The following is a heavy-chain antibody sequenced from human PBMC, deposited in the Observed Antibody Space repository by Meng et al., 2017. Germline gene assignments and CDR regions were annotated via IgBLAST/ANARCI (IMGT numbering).Heavy chain of an antibody. V-gene: IGHV2-5*02. Sequence: HMPLKESVPTLWKPTQTLTLTCSFSGCSRSTSRGGVGWIRQPPGKALEWLALIYWDDDKRYSPSLKSRLTITKNTSKNQVVPTMTNMDPVDTATYYCAHRQDSSYDYWGQGTLVTVSS. CDR2: IYWDDDK. D-gene: IGHD2-2*01. CDR3: AHRQDSSYDY. CDR1: GCSRSTSRGG. J-gene: IGHJ4*02.